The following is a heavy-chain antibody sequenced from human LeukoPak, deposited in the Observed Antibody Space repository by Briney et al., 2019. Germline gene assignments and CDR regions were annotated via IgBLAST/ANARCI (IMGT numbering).Heavy chain of an antibody. CDR2: IYYSGST. Sequence: SETLSLTCTVSGGSISSYYWSWIRQPPGKGLEWIGYIYYSGSTNYNPSLKSRVTISVDTSKNQFSLKLSSVTAADTAVYYCARDAKSITGTTDYYYYYGMDVWGQGTTVTVSS. CDR1: GGSISSYY. CDR3: ARDAKSITGTTDYYYYYGMDV. V-gene: IGHV4-59*01. J-gene: IGHJ6*02. D-gene: IGHD1-20*01.